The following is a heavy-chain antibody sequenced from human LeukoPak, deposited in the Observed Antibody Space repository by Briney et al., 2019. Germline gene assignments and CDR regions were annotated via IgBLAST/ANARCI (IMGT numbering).Heavy chain of an antibody. Sequence: GASVKVSCKASGGTFSSYAISWVRQAPGQGLEWMGGIIPIFGTANYAQKFQGRVTITADESTSTAYMELSSLRSEDTAVYYCARDLGATRRYCSSTSCPSEDYWGQGALVTVSS. CDR3: ARDLGATRRYCSSTSCPSEDY. CDR2: IIPIFGTA. V-gene: IGHV1-69*13. J-gene: IGHJ4*02. D-gene: IGHD2-2*01. CDR1: GGTFSSYA.